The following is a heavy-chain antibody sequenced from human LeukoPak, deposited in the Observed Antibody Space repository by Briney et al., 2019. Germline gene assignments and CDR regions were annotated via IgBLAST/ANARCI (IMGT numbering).Heavy chain of an antibody. CDR2: INPSGGST. CDR1: GYTFTSYY. J-gene: IGHJ4*02. Sequence: ASVKVSCKASGYTFTSYYMHWVRQAPGQGLEWMGIINPSGGSTSYAQKLQGRVTMTRDMSTSTVYMELSSLRSEGTAVYYCAGETDDSSGYYYEALGYWGQGTLVTVSS. CDR3: AGETDDSSGYYYEALGY. D-gene: IGHD3-22*01. V-gene: IGHV1-46*01.